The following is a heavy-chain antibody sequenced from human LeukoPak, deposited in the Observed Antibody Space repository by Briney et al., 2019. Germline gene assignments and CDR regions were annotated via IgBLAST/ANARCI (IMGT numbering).Heavy chain of an antibody. CDR2: ISSDGSDA. J-gene: IGHJ4*02. CDR3: AISRDNVLDY. CDR1: GFIFSRYC. D-gene: IGHD1-1*01. V-gene: IGHV3-74*01. Sequence: GGSLRLSCAASGFIFSRYCMYWVRQVPGKGLVWVSRISSDGSDASYADSVEGRFAISRDSARNTLYLEMNSLRAEDTAVYYWAISRDNVLDYWGQGTLVTVSS.